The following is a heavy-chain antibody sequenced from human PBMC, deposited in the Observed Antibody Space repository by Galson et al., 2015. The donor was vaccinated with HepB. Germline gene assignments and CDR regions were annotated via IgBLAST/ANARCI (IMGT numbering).Heavy chain of an antibody. CDR2: IIPIFGTA. Sequence: SVKVSCKASGGTFSSYAISWVRQAPGQGLEWMGGIIPIFGTANYAQKFQGRVTITADESTSTAYMELSSLRSEDTAVYYCARVRSQTYDFWSGYVYWGQGTLVTVSS. CDR3: ARVRSQTYDFWSGYVY. D-gene: IGHD3-3*01. J-gene: IGHJ4*02. V-gene: IGHV1-69*13. CDR1: GGTFSSYA.